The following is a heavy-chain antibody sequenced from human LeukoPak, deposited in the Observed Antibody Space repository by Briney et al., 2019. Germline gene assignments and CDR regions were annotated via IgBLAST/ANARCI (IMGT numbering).Heavy chain of an antibody. CDR1: GGSISSGGYY. J-gene: IGHJ4*02. CDR2: IYTSGST. V-gene: IGHV4-61*02. Sequence: SETLSLTCTVSGGSISSGGYYWSWIRQPAGKGLEWIGRIYTSGSTNYNPSLKSRVTISVDTSKNQFSLKLSSVTAADTAVYYCARATGYFDYWGQGTLVTVSS. CDR3: ARATGYFDY.